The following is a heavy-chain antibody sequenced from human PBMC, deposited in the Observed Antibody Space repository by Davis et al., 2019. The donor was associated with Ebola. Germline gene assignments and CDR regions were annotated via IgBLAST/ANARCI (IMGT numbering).Heavy chain of an antibody. J-gene: IGHJ6*03. CDR1: GFTFDDYT. CDR3: AKERIAARRYYYYYMDV. CDR2: ISWDGGST. D-gene: IGHD6-6*01. Sequence: PGGSLRLSCAASGFTFDDYTMHWVRQAPGKGLEWVSLISWDGGSTYYADSVKGRFTISRDNSKNSLYLQMNSLRTEDTALYYCAKERIAARRYYYYYMDVWGKGTTVTVSS. V-gene: IGHV3-43*01.